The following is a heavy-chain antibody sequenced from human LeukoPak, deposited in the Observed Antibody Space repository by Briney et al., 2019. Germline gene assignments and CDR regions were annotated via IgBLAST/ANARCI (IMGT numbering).Heavy chain of an antibody. CDR2: ISDSGSTI. J-gene: IGHJ5*02. CDR3: AREYCSSTSCYSWFDP. V-gene: IGHV3-11*01. Sequence: GGSLRLSCAASGFTFGDYYVYWIRQAPGKGLEWVSYISDSGSTIHYADSVKGRFTISRDNAKNSLYLQMNSPRAEDTAVYYCAREYCSSTSCYSWFDPWGQGTLVTVSS. D-gene: IGHD2-2*01. CDR1: GFTFGDYY.